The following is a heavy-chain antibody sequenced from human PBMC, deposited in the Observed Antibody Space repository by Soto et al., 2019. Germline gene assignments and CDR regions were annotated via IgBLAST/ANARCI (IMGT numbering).Heavy chain of an antibody. Sequence: EVQLVESGGGLVQPGGSLRLSCAASGFTFSSYDMHWVRQATGKGLEWVSAIGTAGDTYYPGSVKGRFTISRENAKNSLYHQMNSLRAGDTAVYYCARASSSSSFWFDPWGQGTLVTVSS. CDR1: GFTFSSYD. CDR3: ARASSSSSFWFDP. D-gene: IGHD6-6*01. CDR2: IGTAGDT. J-gene: IGHJ5*02. V-gene: IGHV3-13*01.